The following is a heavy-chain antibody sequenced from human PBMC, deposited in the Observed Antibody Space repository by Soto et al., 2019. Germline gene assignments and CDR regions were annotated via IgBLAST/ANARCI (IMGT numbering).Heavy chain of an antibody. D-gene: IGHD3-9*01. V-gene: IGHV3-33*01. CDR2: IWYDGSNK. J-gene: IGHJ6*02. Sequence: QVQLVESGGGVVQPGRSLRLSCAASGFTFSSYGMHWVRQAPGKGLEWVAVIWYDGSNKYYADSVKGRFTISRDNSKNTLYLQMNSLRAEDTAVYYCARDPLDWPHYYYYGMDIWGQGTTVTVSS. CDR3: ARDPLDWPHYYYYGMDI. CDR1: GFTFSSYG.